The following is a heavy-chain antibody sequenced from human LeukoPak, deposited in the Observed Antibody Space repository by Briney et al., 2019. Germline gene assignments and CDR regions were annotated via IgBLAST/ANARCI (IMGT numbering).Heavy chain of an antibody. CDR2: ISYDGSNK. J-gene: IGHJ4*02. V-gene: IGHV3-30*04. CDR3: ATGFRYVGY. CDR1: GFAFSNYA. D-gene: IGHD1-14*01. Sequence: GGSLRLSCAASGFAFSNYAMHWVRQAPGKGLEWVAVISYDGSNKYYADSVKGRFTISRDNSKNTLYLQMNSLRAEDTAVYYCATGFRYVGYWGQGTLVTVSS.